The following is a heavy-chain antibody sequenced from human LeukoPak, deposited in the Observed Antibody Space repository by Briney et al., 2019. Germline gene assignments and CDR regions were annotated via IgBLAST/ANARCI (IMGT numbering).Heavy chain of an antibody. J-gene: IGHJ4*02. Sequence: SETLSLTCAVSGGSSRSGDYFWSWIRQPPGKGLEWIGHIHYSGNTHYNPSLKSRVTISVDTSKNQFSLKLSSVTAADTAVYYCARALGTITSKFDYWGQGALVTVSS. D-gene: IGHD1-14*01. CDR3: ARALGTITSKFDY. V-gene: IGHV4-61*08. CDR2: IHYSGNT. CDR1: GGSSRSGDYF.